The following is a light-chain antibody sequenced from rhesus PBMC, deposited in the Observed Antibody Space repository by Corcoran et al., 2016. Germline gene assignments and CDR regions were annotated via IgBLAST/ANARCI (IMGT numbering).Light chain of an antibody. V-gene: IGKV3-10*01. CDR1: QSVSSY. J-gene: IGKJ2*01. Sequence: QVILTQSPATLSLSPGERATLSCRASQSVSSYLAWYQQKPGQAPRLLIYGASSRATGIPDRLSGSGPGTDFTLTSSSLEPEDVGVYHCYQHSSGYSFGQGTKVEIK. CDR2: GAS. CDR3: YQHSSGYS.